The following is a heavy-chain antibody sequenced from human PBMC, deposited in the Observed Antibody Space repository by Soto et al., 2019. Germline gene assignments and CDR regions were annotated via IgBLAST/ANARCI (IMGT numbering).Heavy chain of an antibody. CDR3: ARSLRFLERSEHYFDY. CDR1: GYTFTSYG. CDR2: ISAYNGNT. J-gene: IGHJ4*02. Sequence: QVQLVQSGAEVKKPGASVKVSCKASGYTFTSYGISWVRQAPGQGLEWMGWISAYNGNTNYAQKLQGRVTMTTDTSTSTAYIELRSLRSDDTAVYYCARSLRFLERSEHYFDYWGQGTLVTVSS. D-gene: IGHD3-3*01. V-gene: IGHV1-18*01.